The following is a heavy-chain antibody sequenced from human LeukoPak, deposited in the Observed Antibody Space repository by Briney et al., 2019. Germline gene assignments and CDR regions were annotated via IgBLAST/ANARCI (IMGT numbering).Heavy chain of an antibody. Sequence: PSETLSLTCTVSGGSISSSSSYWGWIRQPPGKGLEWIGSIYYSGSTYYNPSLKSRVTISVDTSKNQFSLKLSSVTAADTAVYYCASSLDESYYYDSSGETWGQGTLVTVSS. J-gene: IGHJ5*02. V-gene: IGHV4-39*01. D-gene: IGHD3-22*01. CDR2: IYYSGST. CDR3: ASSLDESYYYDSSGET. CDR1: GGSISSSSSY.